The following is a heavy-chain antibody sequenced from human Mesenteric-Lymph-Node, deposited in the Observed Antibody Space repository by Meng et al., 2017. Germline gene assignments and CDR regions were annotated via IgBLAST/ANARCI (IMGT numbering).Heavy chain of an antibody. Sequence: GESLKISCAASGFTFSSYWMHWVRQAPGKGLVWVSRINSDGSSTSYADSVKGRFTISRDNAKNTLYLQMNSLRAEDTAVYYCARPIGKLRSNWFDPWGQGTLVTVSS. CDR2: INSDGSST. CDR3: ARPIGKLRSNWFDP. D-gene: IGHD3-22*01. V-gene: IGHV3-74*01. CDR1: GFTFSSYW. J-gene: IGHJ5*02.